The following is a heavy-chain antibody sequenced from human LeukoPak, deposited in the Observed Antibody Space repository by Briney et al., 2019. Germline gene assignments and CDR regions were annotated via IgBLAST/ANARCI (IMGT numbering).Heavy chain of an antibody. CDR3: ASTYSSWYYYYMDV. Sequence: KPSQTLSLTCTVSGGSISSGTYYWSWIRQSAGKGLEWIGHIYSSGSTKYNPSLKSRVTISADTSKNQFSLKLSSVTAADTAVYYCASTYSSWYYYYMDVWGKGTTVTVSS. J-gene: IGHJ6*03. V-gene: IGHV4-61*09. CDR1: GGSISSGTYY. CDR2: IYSSGST. D-gene: IGHD2-21*01.